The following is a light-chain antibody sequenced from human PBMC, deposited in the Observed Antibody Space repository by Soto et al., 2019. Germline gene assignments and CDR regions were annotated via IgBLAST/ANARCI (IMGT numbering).Light chain of an antibody. Sequence: ETVMTQSPATLSVSPGERATLSCRASQSVNSDLAWYQQKPGQAPRLLIYGASTKAPGIPARFSGSGSGTEFTLTISSLQSEDFAVYYCHQYDNWPETFGQGTKVEIK. V-gene: IGKV3-15*01. CDR1: QSVNSD. CDR3: HQYDNWPET. CDR2: GAS. J-gene: IGKJ1*01.